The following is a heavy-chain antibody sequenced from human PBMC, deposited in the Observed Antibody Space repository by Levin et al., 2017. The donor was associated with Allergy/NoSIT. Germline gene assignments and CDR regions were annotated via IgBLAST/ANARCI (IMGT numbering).Heavy chain of an antibody. V-gene: IGHV5-51*01. CDR1: GYSFTSYW. J-gene: IGHJ4*02. CDR3: ARWEAVAGFGPAVSSP. Sequence: GGSLRLSCKGSGYSFTSYWIGWVRQMPGKGLEWMGIIYPGDSDTRYSPSFQGQVTISADKSISTAYLQWSSLKASDTAMYYCARWEAVAGFGPAVSSPWGQGTLVTVSS. CDR2: IYPGDSDT. D-gene: IGHD6-19*01.